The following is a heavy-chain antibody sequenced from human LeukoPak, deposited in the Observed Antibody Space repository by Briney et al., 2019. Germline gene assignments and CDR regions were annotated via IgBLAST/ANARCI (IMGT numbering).Heavy chain of an antibody. Sequence: PGGSLRLSCAASGFTFSTYAMHWVRQAPGKGLEWVAFIRYDGSYKYYADSVKGRFTIFRDNSQNTLYLQVNSLRPEDTAVYYCARVPTGYTSSWYDFWGQGTLVTVSS. CDR2: IRYDGSYK. CDR1: GFTFSTYA. J-gene: IGHJ4*02. D-gene: IGHD6-13*01. CDR3: ARVPTGYTSSWYDF. V-gene: IGHV3-30*02.